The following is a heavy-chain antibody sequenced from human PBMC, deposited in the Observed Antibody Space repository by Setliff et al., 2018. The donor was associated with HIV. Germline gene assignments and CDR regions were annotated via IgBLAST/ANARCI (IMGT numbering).Heavy chain of an antibody. CDR2: INAGNGNT. Sequence: ASVKVSCKASGYTFTSYAMHWVRQAPGQRLEWMGWINAGNGNTKYSQEFQGRVTITRDTSASTAYMELSSLRSEDTALYFCAKGPHLPWSPGMDVWGKGTTVTVSS. CDR3: AKGPHLPWSPGMDV. CDR1: GYTFTSYA. D-gene: IGHD3-3*01. V-gene: IGHV1-3*03. J-gene: IGHJ6*04.